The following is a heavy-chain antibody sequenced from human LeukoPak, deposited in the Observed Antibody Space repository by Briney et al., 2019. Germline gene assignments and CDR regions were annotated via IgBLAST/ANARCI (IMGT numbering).Heavy chain of an antibody. V-gene: IGHV3-21*01. Sequence: TSSSYIHYADSVKGRFTLSRDNAKNSLYLQMNSLRAEDTAVYYCARTSDTSGRLYWYFDLWGRGTLVTVSS. D-gene: IGHD3-22*01. J-gene: IGHJ2*01. CDR2: TSSSYI. CDR3: ARTSDTSGRLYWYFDL.